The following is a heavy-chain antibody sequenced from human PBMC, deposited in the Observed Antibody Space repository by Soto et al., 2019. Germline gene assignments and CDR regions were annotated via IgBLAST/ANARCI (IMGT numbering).Heavy chain of an antibody. CDR3: AKGRAYSSSWYSRYYGIDV. J-gene: IGHJ6*02. Sequence: GGSLRLSCAASGFTLSSYAMSWVRQAPGKGLEWVSAISGSGGSTYYADSVKGRFTISRDNSKNTLYLQMNSLRAEDTAVYYCAKGRAYSSSWYSRYYGIDVWGQGTTVTVSS. D-gene: IGHD6-13*01. V-gene: IGHV3-23*01. CDR1: GFTLSSYA. CDR2: ISGSGGST.